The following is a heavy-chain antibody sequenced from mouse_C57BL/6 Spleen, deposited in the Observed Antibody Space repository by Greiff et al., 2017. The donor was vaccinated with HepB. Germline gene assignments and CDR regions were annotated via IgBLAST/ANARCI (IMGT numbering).Heavy chain of an antibody. CDR1: GYSITSGYD. CDR2: IGYSGST. V-gene: IGHV3-1*01. D-gene: IGHD2-4*01. Sequence: EVQLQQSGPGMVKPSQSLSLTCTVTGYSITSGYDWHWIRHFPGNTLEWMGYIGYSGSTNYNPSLKSRISITHDTSKNHFFLKLNSVTTEDTATYYCARGGDYHDGGYFDVWGTGTTVTVSS. J-gene: IGHJ1*03. CDR3: ARGGDYHDGGYFDV.